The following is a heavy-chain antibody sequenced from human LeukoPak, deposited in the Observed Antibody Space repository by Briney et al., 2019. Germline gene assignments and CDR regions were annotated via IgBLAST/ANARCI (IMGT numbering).Heavy chain of an antibody. CDR2: IKQDGSEK. V-gene: IGHV3-7*01. J-gene: IGHJ3*02. Sequence: GGSLRLSCAASGLTFSSYWMSWVRQAPGKGLVWVANIKQDGSEKYYVDSVKGRFTISRDNAKNSLYLQMNSLRAEDTAVYYCARATVTTVHAFDIWGQGTMVTVSS. D-gene: IGHD4-17*01. CDR1: GLTFSSYW. CDR3: ARATVTTVHAFDI.